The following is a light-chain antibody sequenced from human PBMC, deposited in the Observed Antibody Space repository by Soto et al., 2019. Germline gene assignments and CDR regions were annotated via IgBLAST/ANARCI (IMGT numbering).Light chain of an antibody. CDR3: QSYDSSLSGYV. V-gene: IGLV1-40*01. Sequence: QSVLTQPPSASGAPGQRVTISCSGSASNIGAGYDVHWYQQLPGTAPKLLIYANSNRPSGVPDRFSGSKSGTSASLAITGLQAEDEADYYCQSYDSSLSGYVIGTGTKLTVL. CDR2: ANS. J-gene: IGLJ1*01. CDR1: ASNIGAGYD.